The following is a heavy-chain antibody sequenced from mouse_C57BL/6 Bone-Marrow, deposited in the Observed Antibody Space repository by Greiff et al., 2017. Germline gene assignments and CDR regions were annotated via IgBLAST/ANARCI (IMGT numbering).Heavy chain of an antibody. D-gene: IGHD2-1*01. CDR1: GYTFTSYW. V-gene: IGHV1-5*01. J-gene: IGHJ3*01. CDR2: IYPGNSDT. Sequence: VHVKQSGTVLARPGASVKMSCKTSGYTFTSYWMHWVKQRPGQGLEWIGAIYPGNSDTSYNQKFKGKAKLTAVTSASTAYMELSSLTNEDSAVYYCTKIYYGNYVAFAYWGQGTLVTVSA. CDR3: TKIYYGNYVAFAY.